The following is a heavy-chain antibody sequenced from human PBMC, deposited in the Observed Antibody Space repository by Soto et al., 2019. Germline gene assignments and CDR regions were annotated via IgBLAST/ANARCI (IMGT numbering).Heavy chain of an antibody. CDR2: ISYDGSYK. V-gene: IGHV3-30*03. CDR3: ARDMPDGVDV. Sequence: GGSLRLSCAASGFTFSSYGMHWVRQAPGKGLEWVAVISYDGSYKYYADSVKGRFTISRDNSRDTLYLQMNSLRVEDTAVYYCARDMPDGVDVWGQGTTVTVSS. CDR1: GFTFSSYG. J-gene: IGHJ6*02. D-gene: IGHD2-2*01.